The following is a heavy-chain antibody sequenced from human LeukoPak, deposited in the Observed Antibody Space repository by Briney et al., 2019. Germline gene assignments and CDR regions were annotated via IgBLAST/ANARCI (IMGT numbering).Heavy chain of an antibody. V-gene: IGHV3-30*03. CDR2: ISYDGRNK. CDR3: ATDYYDFWSGYYGY. J-gene: IGHJ4*02. Sequence: GRSLRLSCAASGFTFSNYGMHWVRQAPGKGLEWVAVISYDGRNKYYGDSVKGRFTISRDNSKNTLYLQMNSLRAEDTAVYYCATDYYDFWSGYYGYWGQGTLVTVSS. D-gene: IGHD3-3*01. CDR1: GFTFSNYG.